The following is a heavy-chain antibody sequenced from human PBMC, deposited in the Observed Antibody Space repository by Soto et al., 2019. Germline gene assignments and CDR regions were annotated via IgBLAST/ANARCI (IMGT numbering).Heavy chain of an antibody. CDR2: TYYRSKWYN. CDR1: GDSVSSNSAA. Sequence: SQTLSLTCAISGDSVSSNSAAWNWIRQSPSRGLEWLGGTYYRSKWYNDYAVSVKSRITINPDTSKNQFSLQLNSVTPEDTAVYYCARDNEYSSSYYYYGMDVWGQGTTVTVSS. CDR3: ARDNEYSSSYYYYGMDV. J-gene: IGHJ6*02. D-gene: IGHD6-6*01. V-gene: IGHV6-1*01.